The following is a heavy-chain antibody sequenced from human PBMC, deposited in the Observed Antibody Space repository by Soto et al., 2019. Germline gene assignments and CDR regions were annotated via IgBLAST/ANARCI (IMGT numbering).Heavy chain of an antibody. CDR1: GDSMDGFY. CDR2: VDYTGNT. Sequence: SETLSLTCTVSGDSMDGFYWNWIRQPPGKGLEWIGFVDYTGNTNYNPSLRSRLSISIDTSKNQYSLQLSSVIAADTAIYYCARDATLRHWGHGTLVTVSS. J-gene: IGHJ4*01. V-gene: IGHV4-59*01. CDR3: ARDATLRH. D-gene: IGHD2-15*01.